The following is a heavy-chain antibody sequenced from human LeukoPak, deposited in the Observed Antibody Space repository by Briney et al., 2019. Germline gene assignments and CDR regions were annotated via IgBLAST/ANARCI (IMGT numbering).Heavy chain of an antibody. D-gene: IGHD2-2*01. Sequence: PGGSLRLSCAASGFTFSSYAMGWVRQAPGKGLEWVSAISGSGGSTYYADSVKGRFTISRDNSKNTLYLQMNSLRAEDTAVYYCAKALSYRGYCSSTSCYGPFDYWGQGTLVTVSS. J-gene: IGHJ4*02. CDR2: ISGSGGST. V-gene: IGHV3-23*01. CDR3: AKALSYRGYCSSTSCYGPFDY. CDR1: GFTFSSYA.